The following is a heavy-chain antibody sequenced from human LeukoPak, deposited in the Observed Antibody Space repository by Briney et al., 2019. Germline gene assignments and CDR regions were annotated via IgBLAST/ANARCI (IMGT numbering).Heavy chain of an antibody. CDR3: AELGITMIGGV. D-gene: IGHD3-10*02. J-gene: IGHJ6*04. CDR2: ISSSGSTI. V-gene: IGHV3-48*03. CDR1: GFTFSSYE. Sequence: GGSLRLSCAASGFTFSSYEMNWVRQAPGKGLEGVSDISSSGSTIYYADSVKGRFTISRDNAKNSLYLQMNSLRAEDTAVYYCAELGITMIGGVWGKGTTVTISS.